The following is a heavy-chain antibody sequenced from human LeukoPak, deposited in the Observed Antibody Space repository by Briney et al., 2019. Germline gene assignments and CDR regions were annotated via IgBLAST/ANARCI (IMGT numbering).Heavy chain of an antibody. V-gene: IGHV5-51*01. CDR2: IYPGDSES. Sequence: GGALKISGKGSGYSFTSYWIGGVRQMPGKGLEGMGIIYPGDSESRYSPSFQGQVTISADKSISTAYLQWSSLKASDSAMYYCARVGEVAAAGWFDPWGQGTLVTVSS. D-gene: IGHD6-13*01. J-gene: IGHJ5*02. CDR1: GYSFTSYW. CDR3: ARVGEVAAAGWFDP.